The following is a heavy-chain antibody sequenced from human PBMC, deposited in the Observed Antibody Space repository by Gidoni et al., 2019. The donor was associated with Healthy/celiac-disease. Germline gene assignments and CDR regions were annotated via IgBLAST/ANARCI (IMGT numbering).Heavy chain of an antibody. CDR2: ISYDGSNK. J-gene: IGHJ4*02. CDR3: AREGITMVRGVPDY. CDR1: EITFSSYA. V-gene: IGHV3-30*04. Sequence: QVQLVESGGGVVQPGRSLSCSCAASEITFSSYAMHWVRQAPGKGLVWVAVISYDGSNKYYADSVKGRFTISRDNSKNTLYLQMNSLRAEDTAVYYCAREGITMVRGVPDYWGQGTLVTVSS. D-gene: IGHD3-10*01.